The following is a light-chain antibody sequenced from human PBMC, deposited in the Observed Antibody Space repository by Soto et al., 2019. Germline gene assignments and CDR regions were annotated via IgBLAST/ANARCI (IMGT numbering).Light chain of an antibody. CDR3: QQRSNWPT. Sequence: EIVLTQSPVTLSLSPGERAPLSCRASQSVSNNYLAWYQQKPGQAPRLLIYGASNRATGIPARFSGSGSGTDFTLTISSLEPEDFAVYYCQQRSNWPTFGQGTRLEIK. CDR1: QSVSNNY. J-gene: IGKJ5*01. V-gene: IGKV3-11*01. CDR2: GAS.